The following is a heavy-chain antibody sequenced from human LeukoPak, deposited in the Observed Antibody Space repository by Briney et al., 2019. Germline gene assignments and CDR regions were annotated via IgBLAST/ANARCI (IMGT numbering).Heavy chain of an antibody. Sequence: PGGSLRLSCAASGFTVSSNYMSWVRQAPGKGLEWVSVIYSGGSTYYADSVKGRFTISRHNSKNTLYLQMNSLRAEDTAVYYCARDSLEYSSSSFNYWGQGTLVTVSS. CDR1: GFTVSSNY. D-gene: IGHD6-6*01. CDR3: ARDSLEYSSSSFNY. CDR2: IYSGGST. V-gene: IGHV3-53*04. J-gene: IGHJ4*02.